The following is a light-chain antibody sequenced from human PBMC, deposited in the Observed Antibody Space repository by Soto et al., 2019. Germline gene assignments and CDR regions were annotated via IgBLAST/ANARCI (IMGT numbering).Light chain of an antibody. CDR3: YSYAGSYKWV. Sequence: QSALTQPASVSGSPGQSITISCTGTSSDIGNSNLVSWYQQYTGKAPELVIVAGSKRPSVVSDRFSASKSGNTASLTISWLQAEDEADYYCYSYAGSYKWVFGGGTKHTVL. CDR1: SSDIGNSNL. CDR2: AGS. V-gene: IGLV2-23*01. J-gene: IGLJ3*02.